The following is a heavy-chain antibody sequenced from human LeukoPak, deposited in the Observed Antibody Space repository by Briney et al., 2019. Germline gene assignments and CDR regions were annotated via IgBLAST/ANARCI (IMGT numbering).Heavy chain of an antibody. CDR2: ISGNDGGTT. V-gene: IGHV3-23*01. Sequence: GGSLRLSCAASGFTFSSYEMNWVRQAPGKGLEWVSGISGNDGGTTYYADSVKGRFSISRDDSKNTLYLQMNSLRVEDTAIYYCAKSRVATGTFYFDYWGQGTLVTVSS. CDR1: GFTFSSYE. D-gene: IGHD6-13*01. CDR3: AKSRVATGTFYFDY. J-gene: IGHJ4*02.